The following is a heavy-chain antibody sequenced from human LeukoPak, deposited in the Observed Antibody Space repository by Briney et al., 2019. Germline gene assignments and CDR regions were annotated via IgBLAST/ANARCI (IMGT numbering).Heavy chain of an antibody. V-gene: IGHV4-59*08. J-gene: IGHJ4*02. CDR1: GGSISSYY. CDR2: IYYSGST. D-gene: IGHD5-18*01. CDR3: ARVGYSYGHAFDY. Sequence: SETLSLTCTVSGGSISSYYWSWVRQPPGKGLEWIGYIYYSGSTNYNPSLKSRVTISVDTSKNQFSLKLSSVTAADTAVYYCARVGYSYGHAFDYRGQGTLVTVSS.